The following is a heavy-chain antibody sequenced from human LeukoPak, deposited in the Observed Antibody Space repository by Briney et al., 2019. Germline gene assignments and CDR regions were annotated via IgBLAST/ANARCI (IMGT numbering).Heavy chain of an antibody. CDR3: ASSSYYDFWSASYFDY. D-gene: IGHD3-3*01. CDR1: GGTFSSYA. V-gene: IGHV1-69*05. CDR2: IIPIFGTA. Sequence: SVKVSCKASGGTFSSYAISWVRHAPGQGLEWMGRIIPIFGTANYAQKFQGRVTITTDESTSTAYMELSSLRPEDTAVYYCASSSYYDFWSASYFDYWGQGTLVTVSS. J-gene: IGHJ4*02.